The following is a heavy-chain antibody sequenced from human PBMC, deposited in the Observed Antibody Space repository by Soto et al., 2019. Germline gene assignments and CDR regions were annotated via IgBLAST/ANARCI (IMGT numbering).Heavy chain of an antibody. Sequence: EVQLLETGGGLAQPGGSLRLSCVASGFTFNYYDMIWVRQAPGKGLEWVSTISSTGVTTYYADSVKGRFTISRDNFKNTLWLEMNSLRADDTAGYYCADPVPAATHYDYYNMDVWGQGTTVTVSS. D-gene: IGHD2-2*01. CDR3: ADPVPAATHYDYYNMDV. CDR2: ISSTGVTT. CDR1: GFTFNYYD. V-gene: IGHV3-23*01. J-gene: IGHJ6*02.